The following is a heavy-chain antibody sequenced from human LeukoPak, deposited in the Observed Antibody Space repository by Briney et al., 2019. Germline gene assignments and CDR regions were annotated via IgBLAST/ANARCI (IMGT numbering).Heavy chain of an antibody. CDR1: GFTFSNYG. Sequence: SGGSLRLSCAASGFTFSNYGIHWVRQAPGKGLEWVAVISYDGSNKYYADSVKGRFTISRDNSKNTLYLQMNSLRAEDTAVYYCAKDRVIAVAGSTYAREPEPGAFDIWGQGTMVTVSS. D-gene: IGHD6-19*01. V-gene: IGHV3-30*18. CDR3: AKDRVIAVAGSTYAREPEPGAFDI. CDR2: ISYDGSNK. J-gene: IGHJ3*02.